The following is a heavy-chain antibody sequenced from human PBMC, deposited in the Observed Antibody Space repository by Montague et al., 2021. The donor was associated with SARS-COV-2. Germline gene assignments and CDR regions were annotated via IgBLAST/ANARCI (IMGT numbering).Heavy chain of an antibody. CDR2: MYNSRSS. J-gene: IGHJ6*02. D-gene: IGHD1-14*01. Sequence: SETLSLTCTVSGGPISAYYWSWIRQPPGKGLEWIAYMYNSRSSNYNPSLKSRVSISVDTSKSQSSLKLTSVTAADTAVYYCAREGIPTPGAEWKILHYHGMDVWGQGTTVTVSS. CDR3: AREGIPTPGAEWKILHYHGMDV. CDR1: GGPISAYY. V-gene: IGHV4-59*13.